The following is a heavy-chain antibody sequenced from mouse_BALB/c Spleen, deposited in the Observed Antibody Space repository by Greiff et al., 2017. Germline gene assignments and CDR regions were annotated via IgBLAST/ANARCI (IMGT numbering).Heavy chain of an antibody. Sequence: VQLQQSGAELARPGASVKMSCKASGYTFTSYTMHWVKQRPGQGLEWIGYINPSSGYTNYNQKFKDKATLTADKSSSTAYMQLSSLTSEDSAVYYCASWWLLRRSAMDYWGQGTSVTVSS. V-gene: IGHV1-4*01. D-gene: IGHD2-3*01. CDR3: ASWWLLRRSAMDY. J-gene: IGHJ4*01. CDR1: GYTFTSYT. CDR2: INPSSGYT.